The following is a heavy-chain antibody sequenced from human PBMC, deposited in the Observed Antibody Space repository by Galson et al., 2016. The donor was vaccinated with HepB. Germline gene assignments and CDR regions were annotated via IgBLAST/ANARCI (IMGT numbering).Heavy chain of an antibody. Sequence: SLRLSCAASGFVFSDYYMSWFRQAPGRGMEWLSYISSGSDSIYYPDSVRGRFTITRDNAKNSVYLQMNSLRAEDTAVYYCARGSRAPAYFYGVDLWGQGTTVAVS. J-gene: IGHJ6*02. V-gene: IGHV3-11*01. CDR1: GFVFSDYY. D-gene: IGHD1-26*01. CDR2: ISSGSDSI. CDR3: ARGSRAPAYFYGVDL.